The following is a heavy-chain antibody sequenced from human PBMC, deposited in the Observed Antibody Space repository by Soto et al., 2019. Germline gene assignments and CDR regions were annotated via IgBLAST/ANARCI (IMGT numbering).Heavy chain of an antibody. Sequence: LRLSCAASGFTFSSYGMHWVRQAPGKGLEWVAVISYDGSNKYYADSAKGRFTISRDNSKNTLYLQMNSLRAEDTAVYYCATTPKSPVVLRFLEWLDYGMDVWGQGTTVTVSS. D-gene: IGHD3-3*01. CDR2: ISYDGSNK. V-gene: IGHV3-30*03. CDR3: ATTPKSPVVLRFLEWLDYGMDV. J-gene: IGHJ6*02. CDR1: GFTFSSYG.